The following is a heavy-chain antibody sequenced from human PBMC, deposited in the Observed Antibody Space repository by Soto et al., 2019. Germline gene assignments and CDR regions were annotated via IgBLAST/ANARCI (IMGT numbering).Heavy chain of an antibody. Sequence: QITLKESGPTLVKPTQTLTLTCTFSGFSLSTSGVGVGWIRQPPGKALEWLALIYWDDDERYSPSLKSRLTITKDSSKDQVVLTTTNMDPVDTATYYCARKTLWFGEFAFDFWGQGTLVTVSS. CDR3: ARKTLWFGEFAFDF. J-gene: IGHJ4*02. V-gene: IGHV2-5*02. D-gene: IGHD3-10*01. CDR1: GFSLSTSGVG. CDR2: IYWDDDE.